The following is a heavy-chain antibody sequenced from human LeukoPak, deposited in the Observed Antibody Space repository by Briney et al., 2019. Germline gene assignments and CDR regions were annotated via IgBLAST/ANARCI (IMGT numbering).Heavy chain of an antibody. Sequence: PSETLSLTCTVSGGSISSYYWNWIRQPPGKGLEWIGYIYYSGSTNYNPSLESRVTMSVDTSKNQFSLKLSSVTAADTAVYYCARDSYDSSGYAEYYFDYWGQGTLVTVSS. CDR1: GGSISSYY. J-gene: IGHJ4*02. V-gene: IGHV4-59*01. CDR2: IYYSGST. CDR3: ARDSYDSSGYAEYYFDY. D-gene: IGHD3-22*01.